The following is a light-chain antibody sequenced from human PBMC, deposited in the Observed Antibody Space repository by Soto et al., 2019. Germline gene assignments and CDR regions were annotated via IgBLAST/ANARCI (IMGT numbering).Light chain of an antibody. J-gene: IGKJ5*01. CDR2: DAS. Sequence: DIKMTQSPSTLSASVGDTVTVTGRASQSVSSWLDWYQQKPGEAPKLLIYDASALPRGVPSRFSGSGSGTKFTLTIASLQPDDFATYYCQQVNSFPSTFGQGTRLEIK. V-gene: IGKV1-5*01. CDR3: QQVNSFPST. CDR1: QSVSSW.